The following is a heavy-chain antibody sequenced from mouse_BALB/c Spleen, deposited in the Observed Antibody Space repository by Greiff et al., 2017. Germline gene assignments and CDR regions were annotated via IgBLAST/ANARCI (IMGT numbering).Heavy chain of an antibody. CDR2: IWSGGST. CDR1: GFSLTSHG. V-gene: IGHV2-2*02. Sequence: QVQLKESGPGLVQPSQSLSITCTVSGFSLTSHGVHWVRQSPGKGLEWLGVIWSGGSTDYNAAFISRLSISKDNSKSQVFFKMNSLQANDTAIYYCARKGDGAMDYWGQGTSVTVSS. J-gene: IGHJ4*01. D-gene: IGHD3-3*01. CDR3: ARKGDGAMDY.